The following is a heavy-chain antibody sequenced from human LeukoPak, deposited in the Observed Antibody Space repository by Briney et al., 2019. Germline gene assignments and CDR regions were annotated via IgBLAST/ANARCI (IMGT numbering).Heavy chain of an antibody. CDR1: GYSISSGYY. V-gene: IGHV4-38-2*02. CDR3: AISFPPSAMADY. D-gene: IGHD5-18*01. CDR2: IYHSGST. J-gene: IGHJ4*02. Sequence: SETLSLTCTVSGYSISSGYYWGWIRPPPGKGLEWIGSIYHSGSTYYNPSLKSRVTISVDTSKNQFSLKLSSVTAADTAVYYCAISFPPSAMADYWGQGTLVTVSS.